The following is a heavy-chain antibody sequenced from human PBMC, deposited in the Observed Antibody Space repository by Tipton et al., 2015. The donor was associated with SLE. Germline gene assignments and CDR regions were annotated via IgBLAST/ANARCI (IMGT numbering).Heavy chain of an antibody. J-gene: IGHJ4*02. V-gene: IGHV4-4*07. CDR1: GGFISTYY. CDR3: ARDHPVAGPFDY. CDR2: IDTSGSN. Sequence: TLSLTRTVSGGFISTYYWRWIRQSAGKGLEWIGRIDTSGSNNYNPSLKSRVTMSVDTSKNQFSLKLSSVTAADTAVYYCARDHPVAGPFDYWGQGTLVTVSS. D-gene: IGHD6-19*01.